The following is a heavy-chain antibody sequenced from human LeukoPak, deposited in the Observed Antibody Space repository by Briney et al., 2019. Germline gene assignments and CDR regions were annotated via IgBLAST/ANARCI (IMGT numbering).Heavy chain of an antibody. D-gene: IGHD6-6*01. J-gene: IGHJ6*02. V-gene: IGHV3-30*14. Sequence: GGSLRLSCAASGFTFSSYAMHWVRQAPGKGLEWVALISYEPTDRYYADSVKGRFTVSRDNSLNILYLQMTSLTPEDTAVYFCARRQQIVYNYYYYAMDVWGQGTTVAVSS. CDR3: ARRQQIVYNYYYYAMDV. CDR2: ISYEPTDR. CDR1: GFTFSSYA.